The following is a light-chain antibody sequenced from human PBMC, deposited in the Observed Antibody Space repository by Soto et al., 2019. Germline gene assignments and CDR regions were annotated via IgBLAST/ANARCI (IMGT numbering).Light chain of an antibody. CDR3: MQTLQTPVT. Sequence: DIVMTQSPLSLPVTPGEPASISCRSSQSLLHSNGYNYLDWYLQKPGQPPQLLISLGSNRASGVPDRFSGSGSGTDFTLKISIVEAEDVGVYYCMQTLQTPVTFGGGTKVEIK. V-gene: IGKV2-28*01. CDR1: QSLLHSNGYNY. J-gene: IGKJ4*01. CDR2: LGS.